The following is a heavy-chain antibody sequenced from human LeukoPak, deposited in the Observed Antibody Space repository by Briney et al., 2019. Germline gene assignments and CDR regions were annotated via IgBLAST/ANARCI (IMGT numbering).Heavy chain of an antibody. V-gene: IGHV3-9*01. Sequence: GGSLRLSCAASGFTFDDYAMHWVRQAPGKGLEWVSGISWNSGSIGYADSVKGRFTISRDNAKNSLYLQMNSLRAEDTALYYCARWAVGYDFWSGNTNNYYKDVWGKGTTVTVSS. CDR2: ISWNSGSI. J-gene: IGHJ6*03. CDR3: ARWAVGYDFWSGNTNNYYKDV. D-gene: IGHD3-3*01. CDR1: GFTFDDYA.